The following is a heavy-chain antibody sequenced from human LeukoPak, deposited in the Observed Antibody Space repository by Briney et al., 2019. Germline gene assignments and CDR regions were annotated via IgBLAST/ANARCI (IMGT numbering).Heavy chain of an antibody. D-gene: IGHD3-22*01. CDR1: GFTFRNHW. CDR3: ARIWDESGCYFGYFDS. V-gene: IGHV3-7*01. Sequence: GGSLRLSCSASGFTFRNHWMTWVRQAPGNGLEWVANIKEDGSETFYADSLKGRFIISRDNAQNSLYLQMNSLRAEDTAMYYCARIWDESGCYFGYFDSWGQGTLVTVSS. CDR2: IKEDGSET. J-gene: IGHJ4*02.